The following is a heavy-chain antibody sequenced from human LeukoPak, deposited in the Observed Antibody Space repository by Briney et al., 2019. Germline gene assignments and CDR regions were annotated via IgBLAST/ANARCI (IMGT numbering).Heavy chain of an antibody. Sequence: GGSLRLSCAASGVTFSSLWMTWVRQAPGKGLQWVANINPDGSVKNYVDSMRGRFTISRDNAKNSLYLQMNSLRAEDTAVYYCARDRGYNSFDYWGQGTLVTVSS. CDR2: INPDGSVK. J-gene: IGHJ4*02. V-gene: IGHV3-7*01. CDR1: GVTFSSLW. D-gene: IGHD3-10*01. CDR3: ARDRGYNSFDY.